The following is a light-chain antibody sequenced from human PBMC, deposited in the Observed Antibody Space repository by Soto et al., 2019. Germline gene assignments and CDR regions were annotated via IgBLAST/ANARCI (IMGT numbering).Light chain of an antibody. CDR2: QND. CDR1: SSNTGTNY. J-gene: IGLJ3*02. CDR3: AGWDERRRGV. Sequence: QSVLTQPPSVSGTPGQAVVISCSGGSSNTGTNYVYWFQQFPGTAPKRLISQNDPRPSGVPERFSGSKSGTAASLAIEGLRPEEEADYYGAGWDERRRGVFGGGTKVTVL. V-gene: IGLV1-47*01.